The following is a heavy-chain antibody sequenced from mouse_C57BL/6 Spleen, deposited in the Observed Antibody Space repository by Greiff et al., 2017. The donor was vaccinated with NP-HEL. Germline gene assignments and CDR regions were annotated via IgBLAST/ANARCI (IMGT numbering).Heavy chain of an antibody. CDR3: ARFYYGSSYGAMDY. CDR1: GYTFTSYG. J-gene: IGHJ4*01. V-gene: IGHV1-81*01. Sequence: VQLQQSGAELARPGASVKLSCKASGYTFTSYGISWVKQRTGKGLEWIGEIYPRSGNTYYNEKFKGKATLTADKSSSTAYMELRSLTSEDSAVYFCARFYYGSSYGAMDYWGQGTSVTVSS. D-gene: IGHD1-1*01. CDR2: IYPRSGNT.